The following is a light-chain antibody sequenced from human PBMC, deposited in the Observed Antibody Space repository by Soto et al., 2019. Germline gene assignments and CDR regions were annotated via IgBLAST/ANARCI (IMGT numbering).Light chain of an antibody. CDR1: SSNIGAGYD. CDR3: QSYDSSLSGYV. V-gene: IGLV1-40*01. J-gene: IGLJ1*01. Sequence: QSALTQPPSVSRAPGQRVTISCTGGSSNIGAGYDVHWYQQLPGTAPKLLIYGNINRPSGVPDRFSGSKSGTSACLAITGLQAEDEADYYCQSYDSSLSGYVFGTVTKVTDL. CDR2: GNI.